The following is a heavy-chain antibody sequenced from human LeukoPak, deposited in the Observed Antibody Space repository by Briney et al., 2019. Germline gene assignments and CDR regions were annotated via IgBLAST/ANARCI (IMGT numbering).Heavy chain of an antibody. CDR2: IYYSGST. CDR3: ARVAKQQLVPGLFAY. J-gene: IGHJ4*02. V-gene: IGHV4-59*01. Sequence: SETLSLTCTVSGGSISSYYWSWIRQPPGKGLEWIGYIYYSGSTNYNPSLKSRVTISVDTSKNQFSLKLSSVTAADTAVYSCARVAKQQLVPGLFAYWGQGTLVTVSS. CDR1: GGSISSYY. D-gene: IGHD6-13*01.